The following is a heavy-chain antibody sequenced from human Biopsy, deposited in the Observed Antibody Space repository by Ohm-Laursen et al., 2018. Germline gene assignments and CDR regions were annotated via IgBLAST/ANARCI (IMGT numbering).Heavy chain of an antibody. CDR1: GGSISNNNYY. CDR3: ARDYDTSGYYYVS. J-gene: IGHJ5*02. CDR2: IFYRGST. Sequence: PSDTLSLTCPVPGGSISNNNYYWGWIRQPPGKGLEWIGSIFYRGSTHYKPSLKSRVNISVDTSKNQFSLKLNSVTAADTAVYYCARDYDTSGYYYVSWGQGTLVTVSS. D-gene: IGHD3-22*01. V-gene: IGHV4-39*01.